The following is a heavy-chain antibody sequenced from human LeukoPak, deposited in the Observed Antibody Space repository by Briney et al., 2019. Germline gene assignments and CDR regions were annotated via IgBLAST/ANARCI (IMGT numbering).Heavy chain of an antibody. CDR1: GGSISSYY. D-gene: IGHD1-20*01. J-gene: IGHJ6*03. Sequence: SETLSLTCTVSGGSISSYYWSWIRQPARKGLEWIGRIYTSGSTSYNPSLKSRVTMSVDTSKNQFSLKLSSVTAADTAVYYCARVADNWNFASYYMDVWGKGTTVTVSS. CDR2: IYTSGST. V-gene: IGHV4-4*07. CDR3: ARVADNWNFASYYMDV.